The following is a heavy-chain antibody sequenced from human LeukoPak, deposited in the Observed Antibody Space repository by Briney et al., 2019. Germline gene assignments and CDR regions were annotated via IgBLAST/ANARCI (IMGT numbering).Heavy chain of an antibody. V-gene: IGHV3-9*01. CDR1: GFTFDDYA. CDR2: ISWNSGSI. Sequence: PGGSLRLSCAASGFTFDDYAMHWVRHAPGKGLEWVSGISWNSGSIGYADSVKGRFTISRDNAKNSLYLQMNSLRAEDTALYYCAKEITYYYDSSGYLGSFDYWGQGTLVTVSS. CDR3: AKEITYYYDSSGYLGSFDY. D-gene: IGHD3-22*01. J-gene: IGHJ4*02.